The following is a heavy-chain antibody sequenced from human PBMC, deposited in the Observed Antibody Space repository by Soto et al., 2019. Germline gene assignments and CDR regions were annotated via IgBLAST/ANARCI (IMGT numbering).Heavy chain of an antibody. CDR2: INPSVGST. D-gene: IGHD1-26*01. Sequence: QVHLVQSGAEVKRPGASVKVSCKASGYTLTSYYMDWVRHAPGQGLEWMGKINPSVGSTTSAQKFQGRSTMTRDTSTSTVYMELSSLRSEDTAVYYCARRLGATAPFFDSWGQGTLVIVSS. CDR1: GYTLTSYY. V-gene: IGHV1-46*01. CDR3: ARRLGATAPFFDS. J-gene: IGHJ4*02.